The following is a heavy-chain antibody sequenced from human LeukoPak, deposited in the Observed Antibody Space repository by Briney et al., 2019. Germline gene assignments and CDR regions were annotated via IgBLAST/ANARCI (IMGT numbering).Heavy chain of an antibody. CDR2: IWSDGTNK. D-gene: IGHD4-11*01. Sequence: PGGSMRLSCAASGFTFSHFGFHWVRQAPAKGLEWVAVIWSDGTNKYYGDSVKGRFIIQRDDSQKTVYLQMNRLRAEDTAIYYCAKAAQRGFDYSNSLEYWGQGSLVTVSS. CDR3: AKAAQRGFDYSNSLEY. CDR1: GFTFSHFG. J-gene: IGHJ4*02. V-gene: IGHV3-33*06.